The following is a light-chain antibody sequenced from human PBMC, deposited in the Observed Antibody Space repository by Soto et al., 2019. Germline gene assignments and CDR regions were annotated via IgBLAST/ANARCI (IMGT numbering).Light chain of an antibody. CDR2: RTS. J-gene: IGKJ1*01. V-gene: IGKV1-39*01. CDR3: QQSYSSSWT. CDR1: QSISNS. Sequence: DIQMTQSPSSLSASFGDIVTISCRASQSISNSLNWYQKKPGKAPNLLIFRTSGVHSGVPSRFSGSGSGTDFILTISSLQREDLATYYCQQSYSSSWTFGQGTKVDIK.